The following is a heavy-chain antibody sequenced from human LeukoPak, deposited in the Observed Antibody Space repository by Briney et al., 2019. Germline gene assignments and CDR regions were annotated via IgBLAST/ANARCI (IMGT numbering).Heavy chain of an antibody. CDR3: ARGPRFSSSWAENWFDP. D-gene: IGHD6-13*01. V-gene: IGHV3-66*01. Sequence: GGSLRLSCAASGFTVSSNYMSWVRQAPGKGLEWVSVIYSGGSTYYADSVKGRFTISRDNSKNTLYLQMNSLRAEDTAVYYCARGPRFSSSWAENWFDPWGQGTLVTVSS. CDR2: IYSGGST. CDR1: GFTVSSNY. J-gene: IGHJ5*02.